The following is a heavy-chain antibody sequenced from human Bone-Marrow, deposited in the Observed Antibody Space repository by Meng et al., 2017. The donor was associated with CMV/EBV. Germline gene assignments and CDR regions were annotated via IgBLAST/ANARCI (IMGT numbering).Heavy chain of an antibody. D-gene: IGHD3-3*01. V-gene: IGHV3-43D*03. Sequence: GESLKISCAASGFTFDDYAMHWVRQAPGKGLEWVSLISWDGGSTYYADSVKGRFTISRDNSKSSLYLQMNSLRAEDTALYYCAKDGQRFLEWSYGMDVWGQGTTVTVSS. CDR2: ISWDGGST. CDR3: AKDGQRFLEWSYGMDV. J-gene: IGHJ6*02. CDR1: GFTFDDYA.